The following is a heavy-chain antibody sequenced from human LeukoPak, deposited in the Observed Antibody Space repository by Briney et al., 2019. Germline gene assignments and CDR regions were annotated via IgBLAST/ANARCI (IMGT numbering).Heavy chain of an antibody. CDR1: GFTLSNSW. CDR3: GRWGVNAGLYS. Sequence: GGSLRLSCAGSGFTLSNSWMGWVRQAPGKGLEWVANINPSGSDKSYVDSAEGRFTVSKDNAKNSVYLQMNSLRVEDTSIYYCGRWGVNAGLYSWGPGTLVSVSA. V-gene: IGHV3-7*01. J-gene: IGHJ4*02. CDR2: INPSGSDK. D-gene: IGHD3-10*01.